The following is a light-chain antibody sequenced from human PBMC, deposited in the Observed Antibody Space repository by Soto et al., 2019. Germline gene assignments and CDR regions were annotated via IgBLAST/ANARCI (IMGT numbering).Light chain of an antibody. CDR2: DAS. CDR3: QHYGSSSWT. J-gene: IGKJ1*01. CDR1: QGVTTN. Sequence: EIVMTQSPATLFVSPGDRAILSCRAGQGVTTNFAWYQQKSGQSPRLLIYDASNRATGIPARFSGSGSGTDFTLTISSLEPEDFAVYYCQHYGSSSWTFGQGTKVDI. V-gene: IGKV3D-11*03.